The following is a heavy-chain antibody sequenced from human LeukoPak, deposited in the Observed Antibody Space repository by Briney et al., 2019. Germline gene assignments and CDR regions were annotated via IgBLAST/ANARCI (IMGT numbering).Heavy chain of an antibody. CDR1: GYTFTDYY. Sequence: ASVKVSCKASGYTFTDYYVHWVRQAPGQGLEWMGWIDPNSGGTNYAEKFQGRVTMTRDTSINTAYMELSRLTSDDTAVYYCVRTSAGAAAGEFDYWGQGTLVTVSS. J-gene: IGHJ4*02. V-gene: IGHV1-2*02. CDR2: IDPNSGGT. D-gene: IGHD6-13*01. CDR3: VRTSAGAAAGEFDY.